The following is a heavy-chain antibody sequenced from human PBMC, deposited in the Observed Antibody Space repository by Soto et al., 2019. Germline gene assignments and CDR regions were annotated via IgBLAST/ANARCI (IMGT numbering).Heavy chain of an antibody. D-gene: IGHD6-13*01. CDR2: INAGNGNT. J-gene: IGHJ5*02. CDR1: GYTFTSYA. CDR3: ARSPRARYSSYYWLDP. V-gene: IGHV1-3*01. Sequence: ASVKVSCKASGYTFTSYAMHWVRQAPGQRLEWMGWINAGNGNTKYSQKFQGRVTITRDTSASTAYMELSSLRSEDTAVYYCARSPRARYSSYYWLDPWGQGTLVTVSS.